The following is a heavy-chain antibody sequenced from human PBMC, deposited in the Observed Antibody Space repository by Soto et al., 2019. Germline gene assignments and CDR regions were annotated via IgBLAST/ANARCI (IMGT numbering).Heavy chain of an antibody. D-gene: IGHD1-7*01. J-gene: IGHJ6*02. CDR2: IIPIFGTA. V-gene: IGHV1-69*13. CDR3: ARGTTEMYYYYYGMDV. Sequence: SVKVSCKASGGTFSSYAISLVRQAPGQGLEWMGGIIPIFGTANYAQKFQGRVTITADESTSTAYMELSSLRSEDTAVYYCARGTTEMYYYYYGMDVWGQGTTVTVSS. CDR1: GGTFSSYA.